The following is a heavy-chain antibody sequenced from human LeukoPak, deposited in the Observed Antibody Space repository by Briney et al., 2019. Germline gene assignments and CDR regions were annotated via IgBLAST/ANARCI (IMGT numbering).Heavy chain of an antibody. Sequence: PGGSLRLSCAASGFTFSSFGMFWVRQALGKGLEWVAVIWYDGSNKYYADSVKGRFTISRDNSKNTLYLQMNSLRAEDTAVSYCAKVVGSSNAFDIWGQGTMVTVSS. D-gene: IGHD1-26*01. CDR1: GFTFSSFG. J-gene: IGHJ3*02. CDR2: IWYDGSNK. V-gene: IGHV3-33*06. CDR3: AKVVGSSNAFDI.